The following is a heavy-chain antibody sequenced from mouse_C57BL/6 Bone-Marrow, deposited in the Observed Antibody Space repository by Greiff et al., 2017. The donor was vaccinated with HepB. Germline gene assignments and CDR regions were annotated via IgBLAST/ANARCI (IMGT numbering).Heavy chain of an antibody. V-gene: IGHV3-1*01. J-gene: IGHJ3*01. CDR2: ISYSGST. CDR3: AIYYDYEGFAY. D-gene: IGHD2-4*01. CDR1: GYSITSGYD. Sequence: EVQLVESGPGMVKPSQSLSLTCTVTGYSITSGYDWHWIRHFPGNKLEWMGYISYSGSTNYNPSLKSRISITHDTSKNHFFLKLNSVTTEDTATYYCAIYYDYEGFAYWGQGTLVTVSA.